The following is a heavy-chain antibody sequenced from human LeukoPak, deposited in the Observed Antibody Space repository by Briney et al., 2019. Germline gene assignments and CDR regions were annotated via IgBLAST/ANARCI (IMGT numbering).Heavy chain of an antibody. CDR3: ARFSPRAMGNYLDF. CDR2: IYSSGTT. J-gene: IGHJ4*02. CDR1: GGSITSYY. Sequence: SETLSLTCTVSGGSITSYYWSWIRQPPGKGLEWIGYIYSSGTTNYNPSLKSRVTISVDTSKNQFSLNLSSVTAADTAVYYCARFSPRAMGNYLDFWGQGTLVTVSS. D-gene: IGHD7-27*01. V-gene: IGHV4-59*12.